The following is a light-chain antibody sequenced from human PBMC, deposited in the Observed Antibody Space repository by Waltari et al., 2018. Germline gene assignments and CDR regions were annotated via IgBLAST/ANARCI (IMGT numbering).Light chain of an antibody. CDR3: QQTYSTPPT. Sequence: DIQMTQSPSFLSASVGDRVTITCRSSQSISTYLIWYQQKPGKAPKRLIYAASTLQSGVPSRFSGSGSGTDFTLSISSLQPEDFATYFCQQTYSTPPTFGGGTKVEIK. V-gene: IGKV1-39*01. J-gene: IGKJ4*01. CDR2: AAS. CDR1: QSISTY.